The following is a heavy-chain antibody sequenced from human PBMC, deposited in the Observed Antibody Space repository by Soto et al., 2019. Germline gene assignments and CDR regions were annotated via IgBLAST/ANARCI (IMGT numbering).Heavy chain of an antibody. CDR1: GITFTNYA. CDR2: ISGNVGSTT. J-gene: IGHJ4*02. Sequence: EVQLLESGGGLAQPGGPLRLSCAVSGITFTNYAMGWVRQAPGKGLEWVSGISGNVGSTTHYADSVKGRFTISRDNSKNILFLQMNSLRAEDTAVYYCAKHRGFVAGPFDSWGQGTLVIVSS. CDR3: AKHRGFVAGPFDS. V-gene: IGHV3-23*01. D-gene: IGHD6-19*01.